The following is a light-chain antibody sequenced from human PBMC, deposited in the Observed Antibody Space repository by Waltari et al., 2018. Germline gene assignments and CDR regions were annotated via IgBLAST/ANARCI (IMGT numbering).Light chain of an antibody. J-gene: IGKJ3*01. CDR1: QSLLYTNGYIY. Sequence: DIVMIQTPLSLSITPGGPASISCRSSQSLLYTNGYIYLHWYLQKPGQSPQLLIYGVSNRASGVPDRFSGSGSATDFTLKITTVEAEDVGVYYCVQALELPFTFGPGTRLDIK. CDR2: GVS. CDR3: VQALELPFT. V-gene: IGKV2-40*01.